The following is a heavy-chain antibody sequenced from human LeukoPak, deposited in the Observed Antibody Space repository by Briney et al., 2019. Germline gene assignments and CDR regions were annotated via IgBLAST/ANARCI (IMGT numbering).Heavy chain of an antibody. V-gene: IGHV3-21*01. J-gene: IGHJ3*02. Sequence: GGSLRLSCAASGFTFSSYSMNWVRQAPGKGLEWVSSISSSSYIYYADSVKGRFTISRDNAKNSLYLQMNSLRAEDTAVYYCARSGPHDAFDIWGQGTMVTVSS. D-gene: IGHD6-25*01. CDR2: ISSSSYI. CDR1: GFTFSSYS. CDR3: ARSGPHDAFDI.